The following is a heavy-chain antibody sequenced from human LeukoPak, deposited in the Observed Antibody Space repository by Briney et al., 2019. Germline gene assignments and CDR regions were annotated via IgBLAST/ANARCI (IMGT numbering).Heavy chain of an antibody. V-gene: IGHV4-31*03. J-gene: IGHJ4*02. Sequence: SETLSLTCTVSGGSISSGGYYWSWIRQFPGKGLEWIYYISYSGTTYYNPSLKSRVTISVATSKNQFSLKLTSVTAADTVVYYCARLRSVAGGTFYFDYWGQGILVTVSS. CDR3: ARLRSVAGGTFYFDY. D-gene: IGHD6-13*01. CDR1: GGSISSGGYY. CDR2: ISYSGTT.